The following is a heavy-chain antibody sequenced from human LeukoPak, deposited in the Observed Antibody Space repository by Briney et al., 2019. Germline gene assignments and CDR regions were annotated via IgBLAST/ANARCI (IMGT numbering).Heavy chain of an antibody. CDR1: GFTFSSYS. V-gene: IGHV3-21*01. J-gene: IGHJ4*02. Sequence: GGSLRPSCAASGFTFSSYSMNWVRQAPGKGLEWVSSISSSSSYIYYADSVKGRFTISRDNAKNSLYLQMNSLRAEDTAVYYCARSEDGYVDYWGQGTLVTVSS. CDR3: ARSEDGYVDY. CDR2: ISSSSSYI. D-gene: IGHD5-24*01.